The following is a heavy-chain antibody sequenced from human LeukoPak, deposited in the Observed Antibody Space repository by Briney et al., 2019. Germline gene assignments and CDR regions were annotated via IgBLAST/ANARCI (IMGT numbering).Heavy chain of an antibody. CDR2: INPNSGGT. CDR1: GYTFTGYY. V-gene: IGHV1-2*02. CDR3: ARPYYDILTGYPN. J-gene: IGHJ4*02. D-gene: IGHD3-9*01. Sequence: ASVKVSCKASGYTFTGYYMHWVRQAPGQRLEWMGWINPNSGGTNYAQKFQGRVTMTRDTSISTAYMELSRLRSDDTAVYYCARPYYDILTGYPNWGQGTLVTVSS.